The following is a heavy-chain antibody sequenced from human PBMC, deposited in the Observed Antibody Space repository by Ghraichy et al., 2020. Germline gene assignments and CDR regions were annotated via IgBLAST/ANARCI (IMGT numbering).Heavy chain of an antibody. D-gene: IGHD7-27*01. CDR2: IYYSGST. CDR1: GGSISSYY. J-gene: IGHJ6*03. CDR3: ARTAPWGSYYYYYYMDV. Sequence: SETLSLTCTVSGGSISSYYWSWIRQPPGKGLEWIGYIYYSGSTNYNPSLKSRVTISVDTSKNQFSLKLSSVTAADTAVYYCARTAPWGSYYYYYYMDVWGKGTTVTVSS. V-gene: IGHV4-59*08.